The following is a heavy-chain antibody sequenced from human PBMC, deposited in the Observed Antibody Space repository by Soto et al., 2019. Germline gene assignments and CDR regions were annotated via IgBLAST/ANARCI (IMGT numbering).Heavy chain of an antibody. J-gene: IGHJ4*02. V-gene: IGHV4-39*01. Sequence: SETLSLTCTVSGGSISSSSYYWGWIRQPPGKGLEWVGSIYYSGSTYYNPSLKSRVTISVDTSKKQFSLKLSSVTAADSSVYYRARLVYYDSSGYYYFDYWGQGTLVTVSS. CDR1: GGSISSSSYY. CDR2: IYYSGST. D-gene: IGHD3-22*01. CDR3: ARLVYYDSSGYYYFDY.